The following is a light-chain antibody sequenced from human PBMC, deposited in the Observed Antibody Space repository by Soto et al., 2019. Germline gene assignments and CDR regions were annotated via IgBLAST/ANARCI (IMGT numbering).Light chain of an antibody. CDR1: SSNIGAGYD. Sequence: QSVLTQPPSVSGAPGQRVTISCTESSSNIGAGYDVHWYQQLPGTAPKLLIYGNSNRPSGVPDRFSGSKSGTSASLAITGLQAEDEAAYSCQSYDSSLSGWVFGGGTTLTVL. CDR2: GNS. CDR3: QSYDSSLSGWV. J-gene: IGLJ3*02. V-gene: IGLV1-40*01.